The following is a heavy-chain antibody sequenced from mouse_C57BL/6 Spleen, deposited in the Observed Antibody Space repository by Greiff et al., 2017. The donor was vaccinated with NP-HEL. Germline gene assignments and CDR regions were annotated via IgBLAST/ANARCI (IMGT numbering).Heavy chain of an antibody. Sequence: QVQLQQSGAELVRPGSSVKLSCKASGYTFTSYWMDWVKQRPGQGLEWIGNIYPSDSETHYNQKFKDKATLTVDKSSSTAYMQLSSLTSEDSAVYYCASYDGYYGWFAYWGQGTLVTVSA. CDR3: ASYDGYYGWFAY. J-gene: IGHJ3*01. CDR2: IYPSDSET. V-gene: IGHV1-61*01. D-gene: IGHD2-3*01. CDR1: GYTFTSYW.